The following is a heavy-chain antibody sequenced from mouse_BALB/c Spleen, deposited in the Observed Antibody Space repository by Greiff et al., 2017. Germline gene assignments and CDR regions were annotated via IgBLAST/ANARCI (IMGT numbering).Heavy chain of an antibody. J-gene: IGHJ4*01. D-gene: IGHD2-4*01. CDR1: GYTFTEYI. CDR3: ARHEGGSTMITYYAMDY. Sequence: VQLQQSGAGLVKPGASVKLSCKASGYTFTEYIIHWVKQRSGQGLEWIGWFYPGSGSIKYNEKFKDKATLTADKSSSTVYMELSRLTSEDSAVYFCARHEGGSTMITYYAMDYWGQGTSVTVSS. V-gene: IGHV1-62-2*01. CDR2: FYPGSGSI.